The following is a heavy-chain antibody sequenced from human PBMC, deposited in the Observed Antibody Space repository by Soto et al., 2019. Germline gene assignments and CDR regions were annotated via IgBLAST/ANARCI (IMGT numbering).Heavy chain of an antibody. V-gene: IGHV4-30-4*08. D-gene: IGHD6-19*01. CDR2: IHHSGSI. Sequence: SETLSLTCTVSGGSISGDYYHWTWIRQSPEKGLEWIGYIHHSGSILYNPSLKSRLTISVDTSKNQFSLHLSSVTAADTAVYFCAREDAGSETLDLSGHGTPVTVSS. CDR3: AREDAGSETLDL. CDR1: GGSISGDYYH. J-gene: IGHJ6*02.